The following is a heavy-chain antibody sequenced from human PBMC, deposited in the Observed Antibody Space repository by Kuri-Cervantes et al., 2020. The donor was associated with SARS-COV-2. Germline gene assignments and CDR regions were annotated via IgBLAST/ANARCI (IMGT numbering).Heavy chain of an antibody. J-gene: IGHJ4*02. CDR1: GFTFSGSA. Sequence: GESLKISCAASGFTFSGSAMHWVRQASGKGLEWVGRIRSKANSYATAYAASVKGRFTISRDDSKNTVYLQMNSLKTEDTAVYYCTRQGVDHWGQGTLVTVSS. CDR2: IRSKANSYAT. CDR3: TRQGVDH. V-gene: IGHV3-73*01. D-gene: IGHD2-8*01.